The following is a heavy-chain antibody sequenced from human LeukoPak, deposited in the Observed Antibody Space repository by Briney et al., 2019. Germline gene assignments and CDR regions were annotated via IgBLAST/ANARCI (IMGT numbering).Heavy chain of an antibody. CDR1: GFTFSSYA. V-gene: IGHV3-23*01. Sequence: GGSLRLSCAASGFTFSSYAMSWVRQAPGEGLEWVSVISGSGDSTLYADSVKGRFTISRDNSKNTLYLQMNSLRAEDTAVYYCAKDRRYDILTAYWGNWFDPWGQGTLVTVSS. D-gene: IGHD3-9*01. J-gene: IGHJ5*02. CDR2: ISGSGDST. CDR3: AKDRRYDILTAYWGNWFDP.